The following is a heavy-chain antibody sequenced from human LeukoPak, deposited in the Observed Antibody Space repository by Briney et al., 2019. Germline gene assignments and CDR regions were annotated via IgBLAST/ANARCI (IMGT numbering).Heavy chain of an antibody. CDR1: GFTFSSYA. V-gene: IGHV3-23*01. J-gene: IGHJ4*02. Sequence: GGSLRLSCAASGFTFSSYAMSWVRQAPGKGLEWVSAISGSGGSTYYADSVKGRLTISRDNSKNTLYLQMNSLRAEDTAVYYCAKKDAARISGYSSSWTTDYWGQGTLVTVSS. CDR2: ISGSGGST. D-gene: IGHD6-13*01. CDR3: AKKDAARISGYSSSWTTDY.